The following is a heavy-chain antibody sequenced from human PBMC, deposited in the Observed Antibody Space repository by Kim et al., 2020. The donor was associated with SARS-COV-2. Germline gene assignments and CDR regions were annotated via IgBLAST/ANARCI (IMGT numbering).Heavy chain of an antibody. CDR3: AKDMSNAGQLYYYDSSGFYAFAI. V-gene: IGHV3-9*01. D-gene: IGHD3-22*01. CDR2: ISWNSGSI. Sequence: GGSLRLSCAASGFTFDDYAMHWVRQAPGKGLEWVSGISWNSGSIGYADSVKGRFTISRDNAKNSLYLQMNSLRAEDTALYYCAKDMSNAGQLYYYDSSGFYAFAIWGQGTMVTVSS. CDR1: GFTFDDYA. J-gene: IGHJ3*02.